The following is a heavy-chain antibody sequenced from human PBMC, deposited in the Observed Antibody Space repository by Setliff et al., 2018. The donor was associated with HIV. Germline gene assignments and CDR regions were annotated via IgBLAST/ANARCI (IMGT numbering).Heavy chain of an antibody. J-gene: IGHJ6*02. V-gene: IGHV3-30-3*01. Sequence: GESLKISCAASGFTFSGSAMHWVRQAPGKGLDWVAGISLDGNSEHYADSVEGRFSISRDNSKNTMYLQMDSLTTDDTAVYFCGREAWGSGHGGCFHLWGQGTTVTVSS. CDR1: GFTFSGSA. D-gene: IGHD6-19*01. CDR2: ISLDGNSE. CDR3: GREAWGSGHGGCFHL.